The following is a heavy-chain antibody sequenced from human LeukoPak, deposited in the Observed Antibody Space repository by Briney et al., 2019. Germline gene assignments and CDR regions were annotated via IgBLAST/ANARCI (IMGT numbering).Heavy chain of an antibody. CDR2: INHSGST. J-gene: IGHJ4*02. V-gene: IGHV4-34*01. Sequence: SETLSLTCAVYGGSFSGYYWSWIRQPPGKGLEWIGEINHSGSTNYNPSLKSRVTISVDTSKNQFSLKLSSVTAADTAVYYCARDYGGNYRYWGQGTLVTVSS. D-gene: IGHD4-23*01. CDR3: ARDYGGNYRY. CDR1: GGSFSGYY.